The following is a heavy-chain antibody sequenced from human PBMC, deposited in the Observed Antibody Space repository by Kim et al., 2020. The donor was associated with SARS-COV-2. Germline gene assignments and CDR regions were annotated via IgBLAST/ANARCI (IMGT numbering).Heavy chain of an antibody. J-gene: IGHJ5*02. CDR2: INHSGST. CDR1: GGSFSGYY. D-gene: IGHD1-7*01. CDR3: ARSLDNIGWNYPNWFDP. Sequence: SETLSLTCAVYGGSFSGYYWSWIRQPPGKGVEWIGEINHSGSTNYNPSLKSRVTISVDTSKNQFSLKLSSVTAADTAVYYCARSLDNIGWNYPNWFDPWGQGTLVTVSS. V-gene: IGHV4-34*01.